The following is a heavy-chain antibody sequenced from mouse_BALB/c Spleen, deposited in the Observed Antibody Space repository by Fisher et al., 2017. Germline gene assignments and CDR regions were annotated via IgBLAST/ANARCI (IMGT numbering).Heavy chain of an antibody. V-gene: IGHV5-6-4*01. CDR3: TRGDYYGSSDAMDY. D-gene: IGHD1-1*01. J-gene: IGHJ4*01. Sequence: FTISRDNAKNTLYLQMSSLKSEDTAMYYCTRGDYYGSSDAMDYWGQGTSVTVSS.